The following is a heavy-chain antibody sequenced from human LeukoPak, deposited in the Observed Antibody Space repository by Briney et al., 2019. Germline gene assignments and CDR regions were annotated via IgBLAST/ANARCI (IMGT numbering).Heavy chain of an antibody. V-gene: IGHV3-48*04. CDR1: GFTFSSYS. CDR2: ISSSSSTI. CDR3: AGEAGYCSSTSCPRDAFDI. J-gene: IGHJ3*02. Sequence: GGSLRLSCAASGFTFSSYSMNWVRQAPGKGLEWVSYISSSSSTIYYADSVKGRFTISRDNAKNSLYLQMNSLRAEDTAVYYCAGEAGYCSSTSCPRDAFDIWGQGTMVTVSS. D-gene: IGHD2-2*01.